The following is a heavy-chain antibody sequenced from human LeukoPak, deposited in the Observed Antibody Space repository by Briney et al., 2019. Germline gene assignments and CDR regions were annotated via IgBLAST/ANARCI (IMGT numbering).Heavy chain of an antibody. J-gene: IGHJ4*02. Sequence: GGSLRLSCAASGFTVSSNCMSWVRQAPGKGLEWVSVIYSGGSTYYADSVKGRFTISRDNTKNTRYLQMNSLRAEDTAMYYCTRDRGRYSDSGTYFAYWGEGTLVTVSS. D-gene: IGHD3-10*01. CDR1: GFTVSSNC. CDR3: TRDRGRYSDSGTYFAY. CDR2: IYSGGST. V-gene: IGHV3-53*01.